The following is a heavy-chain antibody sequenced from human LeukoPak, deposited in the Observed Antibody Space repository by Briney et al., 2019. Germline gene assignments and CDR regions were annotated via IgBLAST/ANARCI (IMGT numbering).Heavy chain of an antibody. Sequence: TGGSLRVSCAASGFTFSSYSMNWVRQAPGKGLEWVSSISSSSSYIYYADSVKGRFTISRDNAKNSLYLQMNSLRAEDTAVYYCARAQDCSSTSCYSPHWFDPWGQGTLVTVSS. V-gene: IGHV3-21*01. CDR1: GFTFSSYS. D-gene: IGHD2-2*01. J-gene: IGHJ5*02. CDR3: ARAQDCSSTSCYSPHWFDP. CDR2: ISSSSSYI.